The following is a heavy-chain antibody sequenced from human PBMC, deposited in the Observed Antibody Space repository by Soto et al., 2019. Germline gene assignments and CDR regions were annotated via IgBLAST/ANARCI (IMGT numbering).Heavy chain of an antibody. CDR2: IYHSGST. V-gene: IGHV4-30-2*01. D-gene: IGHD4-17*01. Sequence: PSDTLSLTCAVSGGSISIGGYSWSWILHPPGKGLEWIGYIYHSGSTYYNPSLKSRVTISVDRSKNQFSLKLSSVTAADTAVYYCARAHYGDYGYGMDVWGQGTTVTVSS. CDR3: ARAHYGDYGYGMDV. J-gene: IGHJ6*02. CDR1: GGSISIGGYS.